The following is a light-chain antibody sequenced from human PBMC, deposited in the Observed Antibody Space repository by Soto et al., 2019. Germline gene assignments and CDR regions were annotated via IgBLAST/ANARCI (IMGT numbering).Light chain of an antibody. CDR2: DAS. CDR3: QQRRSWQVT. Sequence: ENVLTQSPGTHSLVPGEVATLSWSASLRINTYLAGYQQKPGQAPRLLIYDASKSATGIPARLTSSGSGTNLTLTITSLEHEEFAVYYCQQRRSWQVTLGQGTRLEIK. J-gene: IGKJ5*01. CDR1: LRINTY. V-gene: IGKV3D-11*02.